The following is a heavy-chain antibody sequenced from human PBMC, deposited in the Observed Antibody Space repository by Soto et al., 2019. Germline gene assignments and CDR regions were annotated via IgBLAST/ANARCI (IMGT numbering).Heavy chain of an antibody. CDR1: GYTLPTYF. CDR2: INPDAGVT. CDR3: TKEENAFDV. J-gene: IGHJ3*01. V-gene: IGHV1-46*01. Sequence: XSGKVSCKASGYTLPTYFINWVRQAPGQGLEWMGNINPDAGVTTYAQKFQGRVIISRDTSTRTVYMELSSLRPDDTAVYYCTKEENAFDVWGQGTVVTVSS.